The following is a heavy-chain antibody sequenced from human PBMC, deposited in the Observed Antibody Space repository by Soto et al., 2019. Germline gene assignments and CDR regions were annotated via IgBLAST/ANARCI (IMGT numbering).Heavy chain of an antibody. V-gene: IGHV4-39*02. CDR3: AREQDPPADAYNFAY. CDR2: IKYRGST. J-gene: IGHJ4*02. CDR1: GDSISSNYY. Sequence: QLQLQESGPGLVKPSETLSLTCTVSGDSISSNYYWGWIRPPPGKGLEWIGSIKYRGSTSYNPSLKSRLTIALDTSKNQFSLKLSSVTAADTAVYYCAREQDPPADAYNFAYWGQGTPVTVSS. D-gene: IGHD1-1*01.